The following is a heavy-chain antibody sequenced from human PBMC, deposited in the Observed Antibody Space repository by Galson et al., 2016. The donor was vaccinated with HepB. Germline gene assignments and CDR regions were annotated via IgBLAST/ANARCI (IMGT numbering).Heavy chain of an antibody. CDR2: INPRGGTT. CDR3: ARDYGGLESFKVIMPPSGWFDP. J-gene: IGHJ5*02. V-gene: IGHV1-46*01. CDR1: GYTFTNYY. D-gene: IGHD3-10*01. Sequence: SVKVSCKASGYTFTNYYMHWVRQAPGQGLEWMGVINPRGGTTSYTQKFQGRITMTRDTSTSTVFMELSSLRSEDTAVYYCARDYGGLESFKVIMPPSGWFDPWGQGTLVTVSS.